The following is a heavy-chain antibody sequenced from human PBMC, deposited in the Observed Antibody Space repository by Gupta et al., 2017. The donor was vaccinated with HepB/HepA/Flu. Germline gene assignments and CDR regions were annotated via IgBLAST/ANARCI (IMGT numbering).Heavy chain of an antibody. Sequence: EEQLVESGGSLVQPGGSLRLSCAASGFSFSSFSMNWVRQAPGRGLEWVSYINSNSRTLFYGDSVKGRFTISRDNARNSIYLQMNSLTDEDTAVYYCARSRAGYNSAHGFDIWGQGTMVTVSS. CDR1: GFSFSSFS. J-gene: IGHJ3*02. D-gene: IGHD5-24*01. CDR2: INSNSRTL. CDR3: ARSRAGYNSAHGFDI. V-gene: IGHV3-48*02.